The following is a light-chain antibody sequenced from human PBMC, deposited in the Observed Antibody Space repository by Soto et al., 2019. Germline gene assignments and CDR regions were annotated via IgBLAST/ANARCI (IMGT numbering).Light chain of an antibody. V-gene: IGLV2-14*01. J-gene: IGLJ1*01. Sequence: QSALTQPASVSGSPGQSITISCTGTSSDVGGYNYVSWYQQHPGKAPKLMIYDVSNRPSGVSNRFSGSKSGNMASLTISGIQAEDEADYYCSSYTSSSSLWVFGTGTKLTVL. CDR3: SSYTSSSSLWV. CDR2: DVS. CDR1: SSDVGGYNY.